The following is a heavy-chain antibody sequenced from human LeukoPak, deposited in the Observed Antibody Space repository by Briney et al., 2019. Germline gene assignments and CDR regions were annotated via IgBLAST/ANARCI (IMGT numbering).Heavy chain of an antibody. D-gene: IGHD1-26*01. V-gene: IGHV3-48*03. CDR2: ISSSGSTI. Sequence: GGSLRLSCAASGFTFGGYAMHWVRQAPGKGLEWVSNISSSGSTIYYADSVKGRFTISRDNAKNSLYLQMNSLRAENTAVYYCARDTLYSGSYHLEDIGYFQHWGQGTLVTVSS. CDR3: ARDTLYSGSYHLEDIGYFQH. CDR1: GFTFGGYA. J-gene: IGHJ1*01.